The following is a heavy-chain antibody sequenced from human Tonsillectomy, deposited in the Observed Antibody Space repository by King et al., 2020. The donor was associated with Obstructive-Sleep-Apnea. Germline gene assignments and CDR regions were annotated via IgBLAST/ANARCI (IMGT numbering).Heavy chain of an antibody. CDR3: ASSGYGDYVFVDY. CDR2: IYTSGSP. Sequence: QLQESGPGLVKASETLSLTCTVSGGSISSFYWSWIRQPAGKGLEWIGRIYTSGSPNYNPSLKSRLTMSVDTSKNQFPLRLSSVTAADTAVYYCASSGYGDYVFVDYWGQGTLVTVSS. V-gene: IGHV4-4*07. J-gene: IGHJ4*02. CDR1: GGSISSFY. D-gene: IGHD4-17*01.